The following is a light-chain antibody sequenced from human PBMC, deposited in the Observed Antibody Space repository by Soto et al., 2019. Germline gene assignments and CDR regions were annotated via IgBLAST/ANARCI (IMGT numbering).Light chain of an antibody. Sequence: QSVLTQPPSASGTPGQRVTISCSGSSSNIGTNYVYWYQKLPGAAPKLLIFGNTERPSGVPDRFSGSRSGTSASLAISGLRSEDEADYYCATWDGSLSGVVFGGGTQLTVL. CDR2: GNT. CDR3: ATWDGSLSGVV. CDR1: SSNIGTNY. J-gene: IGLJ2*01. V-gene: IGLV1-47*02.